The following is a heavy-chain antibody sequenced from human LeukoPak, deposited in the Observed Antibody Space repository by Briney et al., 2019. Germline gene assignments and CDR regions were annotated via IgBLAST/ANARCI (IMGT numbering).Heavy chain of an antibody. CDR1: GFTFSSYA. CDR3: AKDGGSGWYFWDY. Sequence: PGGSLRLSCAASGFTFSSYAMSWVRQAPGKGLGWVSAISGSGGSTYYADSVKGRFTISRDNSKNTLYLQMNSLRAEDTAVYYCAKDGGSGWYFWDYWGQGTLVTVSS. J-gene: IGHJ4*02. D-gene: IGHD6-19*01. CDR2: ISGSGGST. V-gene: IGHV3-23*01.